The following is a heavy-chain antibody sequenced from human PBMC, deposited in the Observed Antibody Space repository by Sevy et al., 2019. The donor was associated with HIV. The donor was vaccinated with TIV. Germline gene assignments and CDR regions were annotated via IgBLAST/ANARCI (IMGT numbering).Heavy chain of an antibody. CDR1: GGNLHNYG. Sequence: SVKVSCKASGGNLHNYGINWVRQALGQGLEWMGGLIPIFRTSTYAQNFRGRITFAADEATSTFYLEMSSLRADDTAVYYCSRDRGPAAISNAFDIWGQGTMVTVSS. CDR2: LIPIFRTS. D-gene: IGHD2-2*02. CDR3: SRDRGPAAISNAFDI. J-gene: IGHJ3*02. V-gene: IGHV1-69*13.